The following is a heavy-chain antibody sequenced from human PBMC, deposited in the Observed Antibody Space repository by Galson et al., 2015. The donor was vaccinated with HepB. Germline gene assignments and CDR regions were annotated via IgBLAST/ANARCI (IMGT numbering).Heavy chain of an antibody. D-gene: IGHD2-2*01. CDR3: AKTGNADIVVAPAANPLDI. J-gene: IGHJ3*02. V-gene: IGHV3-30*18. CDR1: GFTFSSFG. CDR2: ITYDGSNK. Sequence: SLRLSCAATGFTFSSFGMHWVRQAPGKGLEWVAGITYDGSNKFYIDSVKGRFTISRDNSKNTLYLQMNSLRPEDTAVYYCAKTGNADIVVAPAANPLDIWGQGTMVTVSS.